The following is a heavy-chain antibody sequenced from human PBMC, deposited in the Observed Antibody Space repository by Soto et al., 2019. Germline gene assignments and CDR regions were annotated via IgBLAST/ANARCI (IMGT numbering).Heavy chain of an antibody. J-gene: IGHJ4*02. CDR3: AKGGRVGEFLSLN. Sequence: GGSLRLSCAASGFTFSSYAMSWVRQAPGKGLEWISGVTGSGGATYSAVSVKGRFTISRDNSKNMLYLQMNSLRADDTALYYCAKGGRVGEFLSLNWGQGTLVTVSS. V-gene: IGHV3-23*01. D-gene: IGHD3-10*01. CDR1: GFTFSSYA. CDR2: VTGSGGAT.